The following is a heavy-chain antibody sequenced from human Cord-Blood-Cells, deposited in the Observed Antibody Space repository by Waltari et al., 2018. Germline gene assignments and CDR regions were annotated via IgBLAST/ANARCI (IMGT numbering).Heavy chain of an antibody. V-gene: IGHV3-9*03. D-gene: IGHD3-9*01. CDR3: AKSRYDILTGYFDY. J-gene: IGHJ4*02. CDR1: GFTFDDYA. Sequence: GGGLVQPGRSLRLSCAASGFTFDDYAMHWVRQAPGKGLEWVSGISWNSGSIGYADSVKGRFTISRDNAKNSLYLQMNSLRAEDMALYYCAKSRYDILTGYFDYCGQGTLVTVSS. CDR2: ISWNSGSI.